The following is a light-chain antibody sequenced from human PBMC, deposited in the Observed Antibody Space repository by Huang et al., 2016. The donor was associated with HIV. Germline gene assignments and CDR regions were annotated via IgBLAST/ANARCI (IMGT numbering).Light chain of an antibody. Sequence: EIVMTQSPATLSVSPGKRGTLSCRASQSIGRNFAWYQQKPGQTPRLLISGASTRAADIPVRFSGSGSGTDFALNISSLQSEDFAVYYCQQYNNWPLTFGGGTKVEIK. V-gene: IGKV3-15*01. CDR2: GAS. CDR3: QQYNNWPLT. J-gene: IGKJ4*01. CDR1: QSIGRN.